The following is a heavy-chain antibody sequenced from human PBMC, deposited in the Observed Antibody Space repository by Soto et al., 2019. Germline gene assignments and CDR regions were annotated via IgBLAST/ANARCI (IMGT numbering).Heavy chain of an antibody. Sequence: VQLVNSGGGSVQPGGSLRLSCAASGFTFSSHNMKWVRQAPGKGLEWVSSISSSGSTIYYADSVKGRFTISRDNAKNSLYLQMNSLRAEDTAVYYCARGGVKVAGGCVDWGQGTLVTVSS. J-gene: IGHJ4*02. CDR2: ISSSGSTI. D-gene: IGHD6-19*01. V-gene: IGHV3-48*01. CDR3: ARGGVKVAGGCVD. CDR1: GFTFSSHN.